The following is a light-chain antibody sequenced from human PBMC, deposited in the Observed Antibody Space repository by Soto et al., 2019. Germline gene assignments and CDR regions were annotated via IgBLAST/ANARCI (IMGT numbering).Light chain of an antibody. Sequence: QSVLTQPASVSGSPGQSITISCTGTSSDVGGYNYVSWYQQHPGKAPKLMIYDVNDRPSGVSDRFSGSKSGNTASLTISGLQADDEADYFCSSYTSGSTHVVFGGGTKLPVL. V-gene: IGLV2-14*03. CDR2: DVN. CDR1: SSDVGGYNY. J-gene: IGLJ2*01. CDR3: SSYTSGSTHVV.